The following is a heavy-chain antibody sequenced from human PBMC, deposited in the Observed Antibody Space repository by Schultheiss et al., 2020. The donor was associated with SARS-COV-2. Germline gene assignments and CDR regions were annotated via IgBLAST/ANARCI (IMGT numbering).Heavy chain of an antibody. V-gene: IGHV1-69*13. CDR1: GGTFSSYA. CDR3: TRDPLLGTSPKDY. J-gene: IGHJ4*02. Sequence: SVKVSCKASGGTFSSYAISWVRQAPGQGLEWMGGIIPIFGTANYAQKFQGRVTITADESTSTAYMELSSLRSEDTAVYYCTRDPLLGTSPKDYWGQGTLVTVSS. D-gene: IGHD1-7*01. CDR2: IIPIFGTA.